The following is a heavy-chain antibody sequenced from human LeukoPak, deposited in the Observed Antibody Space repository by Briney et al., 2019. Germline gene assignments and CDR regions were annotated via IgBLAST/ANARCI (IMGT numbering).Heavy chain of an antibody. V-gene: IGHV3-48*01. Sequence: GGSLRLSCAASGFTFSSYSMNWVRQAPGKGLEWISYISASTTIIFDADSVKGRFTISRDNSKNTLYLQMNSLRAEDTAVYYCAKRRSPYSSSWYLNDYWGQGTLVTVSS. CDR2: ISASTTII. CDR1: GFTFSSYS. J-gene: IGHJ4*02. CDR3: AKRRSPYSSSWYLNDY. D-gene: IGHD6-13*01.